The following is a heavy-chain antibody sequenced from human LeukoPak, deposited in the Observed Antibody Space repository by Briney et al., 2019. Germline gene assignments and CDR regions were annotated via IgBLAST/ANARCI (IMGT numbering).Heavy chain of an antibody. CDR1: GFSLNSYW. J-gene: IGHJ4*01. V-gene: IGHV3-7*01. Sequence: GGSLRLSCAASGFSLNSYWMSWVRQAPGKGLEWVANIKRDGSEKYYVDSVKGRFSISRDYAKNSLYLQLSSLRVEDTAMYYCVRDDGATKPCWGHGTLVIVSP. D-gene: IGHD1-26*01. CDR2: IKRDGSEK. CDR3: VRDDGATKPC.